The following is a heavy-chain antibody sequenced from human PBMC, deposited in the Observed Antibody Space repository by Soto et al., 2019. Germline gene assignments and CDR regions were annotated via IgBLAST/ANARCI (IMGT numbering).Heavy chain of an antibody. J-gene: IGHJ4*02. CDR3: ARGVPGTLIVAPDY. Sequence: SETLSLTCTVSGGSISSYYWSWIRQPPGKGLEWIGYIYYSGSTNYAQKLQGRVTMTTDTSTSTAYMELRSLRSDDTAVYYCARGVPGTLIVAPDYWGQGTLVTVSS. D-gene: IGHD5-12*01. CDR1: GGSISSYY. V-gene: IGHV4-59*01. CDR2: IYYSGST.